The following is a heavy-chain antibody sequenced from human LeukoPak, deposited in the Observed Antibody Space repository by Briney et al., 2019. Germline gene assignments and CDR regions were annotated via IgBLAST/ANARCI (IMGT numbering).Heavy chain of an antibody. CDR3: VRLSPSGFDGAFEF. CDR2: VYSGGTT. CDR1: GFSVSDNY. V-gene: IGHV3-53*01. Sequence: GGSLRLSCSASGFSVSDNYMTWVRQAAGKGPEWVSVVYSGGTTYYADSVKGRFTISRDSSKNTVFLQMDNLRGEDTAVYYYVRLSPSGFDGAFEFWGQGTMVTVSS. D-gene: IGHD3-16*01. J-gene: IGHJ3*01.